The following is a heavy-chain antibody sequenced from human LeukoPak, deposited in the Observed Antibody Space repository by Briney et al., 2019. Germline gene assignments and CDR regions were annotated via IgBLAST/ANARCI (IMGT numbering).Heavy chain of an antibody. CDR1: GGSVSSGSYY. CDR3: AREIRSRGTGWFDP. J-gene: IGHJ5*02. CDR2: VYYSGST. V-gene: IGHV4-61*01. D-gene: IGHD1-1*01. Sequence: PSETLSLTCTVSGGSVSSGSYYWRWIRQPPRKGLEWIGYVYYSGSTNYNPSLKSRVTISVDTSKNQSSLKLSSVTAADTAVYYCAREIRSRGTGWFDPWGQGTLVTVSS.